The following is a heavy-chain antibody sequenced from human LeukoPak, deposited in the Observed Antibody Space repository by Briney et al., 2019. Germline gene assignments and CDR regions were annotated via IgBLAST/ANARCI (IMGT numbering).Heavy chain of an antibody. J-gene: IGHJ2*01. CDR1: GGSISSGSYY. CDR3: ARAPDWYFDL. CDR2: IYTSGST. D-gene: IGHD2-2*01. V-gene: IGHV4-61*02. Sequence: SQTLSLTCTVSGGSISSGSYYWSWNRQPAGKGLEWIGRIYTSGSTNYNPSLKSRVTISVDTSKSQFSLKLGSVTAADTAVYYCARAPDWYFDLWGRGTLVTVSS.